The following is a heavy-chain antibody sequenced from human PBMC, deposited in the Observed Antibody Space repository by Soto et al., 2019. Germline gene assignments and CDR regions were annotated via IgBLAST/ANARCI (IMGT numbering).Heavy chain of an antibody. V-gene: IGHV3-30*18. D-gene: IGHD3-16*01. J-gene: IGHJ4*01. CDR2: IRNDGSNE. Sequence: PGGSQRLSCAASGFTFSNYGMHWVRQAPGKGLEWVAVIRNDGSNEYYADSVKGRFTISRDNPKHTLYLQMNSLRAEDTAVYYCEKGPAGGDTHRPAEYWGHGGLFTV. CDR1: GFTFSNYG. CDR3: EKGPAGGDTHRPAEY.